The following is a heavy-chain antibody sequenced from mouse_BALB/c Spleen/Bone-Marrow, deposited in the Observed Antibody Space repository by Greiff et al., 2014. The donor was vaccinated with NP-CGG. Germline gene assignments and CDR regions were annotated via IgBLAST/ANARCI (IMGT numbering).Heavy chain of an antibody. CDR3: ARSRDYYGNNSFAY. CDR2: INPGSGGT. J-gene: IGHJ3*01. V-gene: IGHV1-54*03. CDR1: GYVFTDFL. D-gene: IGHD1-1*01. Sequence: QVQLQQSGAELVRPGTSLKVSCQASGYVFTDFLLEWVKQRPGQGLEWVGVINPGSGGTNYNEKFKDKATLTADRSSSTAYMQLSSLTSDDSAVYFCARSRDYYGNNSFAYWGQGTLVTVSA.